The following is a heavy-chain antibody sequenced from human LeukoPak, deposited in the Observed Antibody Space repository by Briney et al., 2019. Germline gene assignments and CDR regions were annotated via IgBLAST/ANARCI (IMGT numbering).Heavy chain of an antibody. D-gene: IGHD5-24*01. CDR2: ISSSGSTI. CDR1: GFTFSSYE. CDR3: AKDDAWLQYGN. J-gene: IGHJ4*02. Sequence: GGSLRLSCAASGFTFSSYEMNWVRQAPGKGLEWVSYISSSGSTIYYADSVKGRFTISRDNSKGTVYLQMNSLRPEDTAVYYCAKDDAWLQYGNWGRGTLVTVSS. V-gene: IGHV3-48*03.